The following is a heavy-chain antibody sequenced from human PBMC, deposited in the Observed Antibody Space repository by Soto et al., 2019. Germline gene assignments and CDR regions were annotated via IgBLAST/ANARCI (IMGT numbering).Heavy chain of an antibody. CDR3: ARGTGAAVAADY. CDR1: GFTFSSYL. Sequence: EVQLVESGGGLVQPGGSLRLSCAASGFTFSSYLMSWVRQAPGKGLEWVANIKQDGSEKFYVDSVKGRFTISRDNAKNSLYLQMNSLRAEDTAVYYCARGTGAAVAADYWGQGPLVTVSS. D-gene: IGHD6-19*01. CDR2: IKQDGSEK. V-gene: IGHV3-7*01. J-gene: IGHJ4*02.